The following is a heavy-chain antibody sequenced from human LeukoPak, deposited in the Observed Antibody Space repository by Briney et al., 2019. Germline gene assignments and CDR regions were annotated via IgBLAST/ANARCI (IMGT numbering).Heavy chain of an antibody. CDR2: IKADGSGT. CDR3: ATWAFYHSLDV. V-gene: IGHV3-43*02. CDR1: GFTIGPYA. D-gene: IGHD2/OR15-2a*01. Sequence: GGSLRLSCAAPGFTIGPYAMYWVREGPGRGLEWVSVIKADGSGTFYADSVRGRFTTSRDNSKNSLYLQMNSLTSEDTALYYCATWAFYHSLDVWGQGTTVIVSS. J-gene: IGHJ6*02.